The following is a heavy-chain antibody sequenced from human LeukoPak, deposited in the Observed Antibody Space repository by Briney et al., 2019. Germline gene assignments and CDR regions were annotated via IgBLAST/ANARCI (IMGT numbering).Heavy chain of an antibody. CDR3: ARETSHFDY. CDR1: GDSFSSNSAA. CDR2: TYYRSKWYN. Sequence: SQTLSLTCVISGDSFSSNSAAWIWLRQSPSRGLEWLGRTYYRSKWYNDYAVSVKSRITINPDTSKNQFFLQLNSVTPEDTAVYYCARETSHFDYWGQGTLVTVSS. J-gene: IGHJ4*02. V-gene: IGHV6-1*01.